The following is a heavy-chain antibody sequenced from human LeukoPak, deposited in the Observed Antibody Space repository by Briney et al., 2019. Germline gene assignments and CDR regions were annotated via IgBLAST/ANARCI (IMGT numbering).Heavy chain of an antibody. CDR3: ARQSRIYDILTGRYYYYYYMDV. J-gene: IGHJ6*03. D-gene: IGHD3-9*01. Sequence: PSETLSLTCTVSGGSISGYYWSWIRQPPWKGLEWIGYIYYSGSTNYNPSLKSRVTISVDTSKNQFSLKLSSVTAADTAVYYCARQSRIYDILTGRYYYYYYMDVWGKGTTVTISS. CDR1: GGSISGYY. CDR2: IYYSGST. V-gene: IGHV4-59*01.